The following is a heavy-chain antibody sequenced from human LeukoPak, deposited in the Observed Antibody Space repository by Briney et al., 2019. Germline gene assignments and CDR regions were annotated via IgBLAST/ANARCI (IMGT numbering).Heavy chain of an antibody. V-gene: IGHV3-21*01. CDR1: GFTFSSYA. CDR2: ISSSSTYI. D-gene: IGHD4-23*01. Sequence: MSGGSLRLSCAASGFTFSSYAMSWVRQAPGKGLEWVSSISSSSTYIYYADSVKGRFAISRDNAKNSLYLQMNSLRAEDTAVYYCARVGGAAYGGNSYWFDPWGQGTLVTVSS. J-gene: IGHJ5*02. CDR3: ARVGGAAYGGNSYWFDP.